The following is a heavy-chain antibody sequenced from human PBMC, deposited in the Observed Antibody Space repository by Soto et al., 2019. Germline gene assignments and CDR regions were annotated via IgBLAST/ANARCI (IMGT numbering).Heavy chain of an antibody. CDR2: ITSKAYGGTP. D-gene: IGHD3-10*01. CDR3: TRLPPENRGLHAFDI. CDR1: GFTFGDYA. J-gene: IGHJ3*02. Sequence: PGGSLRLSCTGSGFTFGDYAMTWFRQAPGKGLEWVGLITSKAYGGTPQYAASVKGRFTISRDDSKSIAYLQMNNLKTGDTAVYYCTRLPPENRGLHAFDIWGQGTMVTVSS. V-gene: IGHV3-49*03.